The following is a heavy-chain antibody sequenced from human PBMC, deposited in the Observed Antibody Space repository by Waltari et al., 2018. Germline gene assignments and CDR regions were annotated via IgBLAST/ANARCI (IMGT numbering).Heavy chain of an antibody. V-gene: IGHV7-4-1*02. Sequence: QVLLVQSGSELKKPGASVKISCKAPGYTFTSFAINWVRQAPAQGLDWMVCIHTNTGNRGYAKVCIGRMFLAMDTSLSTAYLHIRGLKTEDTALYYCARAVYCIDVWGQGPTVTVSS. CDR1: GYTFTSFA. J-gene: IGHJ6*02. CDR2: IHTNTGNR. CDR3: ARAVYCIDV.